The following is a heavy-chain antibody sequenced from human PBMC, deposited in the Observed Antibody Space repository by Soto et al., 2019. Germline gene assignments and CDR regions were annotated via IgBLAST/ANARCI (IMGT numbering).Heavy chain of an antibody. V-gene: IGHV3-7*04. D-gene: IGHD1-26*01. Sequence: EVQLVESGGGLVQPGGSLRLSCAASGFTFSSYWMSWVRQAPGKGLEWVANIKQDGSEKYYVDSVKGRFTISGDNAKNSLYLQMTGLRAEDTAGYYCAREGRGSYWGQGTLVTVSS. CDR2: IKQDGSEK. CDR3: AREGRGSY. CDR1: GFTFSSYW. J-gene: IGHJ4*02.